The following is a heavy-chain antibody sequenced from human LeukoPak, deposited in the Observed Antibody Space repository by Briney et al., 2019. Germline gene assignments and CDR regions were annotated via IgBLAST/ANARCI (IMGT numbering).Heavy chain of an antibody. V-gene: IGHV4-34*01. J-gene: IGHJ4*02. D-gene: IGHD3-10*01. CDR3: AREDGDYASGSYYSP. CDR1: GGSFSGYY. Sequence: PSETLSLTCAVYGGSFSGYYWSWIRQPPGKGLEWIGEINHSGSTNYNPSLKSRVTISVDTSKNQFSLKLSSVTAADTAVYYCAREDGDYASGSYYSPWGQGTLVIVSS. CDR2: INHSGST.